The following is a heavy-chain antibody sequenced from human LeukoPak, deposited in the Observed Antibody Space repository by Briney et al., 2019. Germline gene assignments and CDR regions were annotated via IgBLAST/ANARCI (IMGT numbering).Heavy chain of an antibody. J-gene: IGHJ4*02. CDR1: GYTFTGYY. V-gene: IGHV1-2*02. CDR3: ARDAIVRDYSNSDY. CDR2: INPNSGGT. Sequence: ASVEVFRKGSGYTFTGYYIHWVRQAPGQGLEWMGWINPNSGGTNYAQKFQGRVTMTRDTSISTAYMELSRLTSDDTAVYYCARDAIVRDYSNSDYWGQSRLLPVSS. D-gene: IGHD4-11*01.